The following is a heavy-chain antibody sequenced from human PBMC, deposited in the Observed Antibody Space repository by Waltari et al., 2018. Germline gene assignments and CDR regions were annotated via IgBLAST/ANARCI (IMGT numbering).Heavy chain of an antibody. V-gene: IGHV4-4*02. Sequence: QVQLQESGPGLVKPSGTLSLTCAVSGGSISSSNWWSWVRQPPGKGLEWIGEIYHSGRPNYNPSLKSRVTISVDKSKNQFSLKLSSVTAADTAVYYCARGKGFISYHYGMDVWGQGTTVTVSS. CDR3: ARGKGFISYHYGMDV. J-gene: IGHJ6*02. D-gene: IGHD3-10*01. CDR2: IYHSGRP. CDR1: GGSISSSNW.